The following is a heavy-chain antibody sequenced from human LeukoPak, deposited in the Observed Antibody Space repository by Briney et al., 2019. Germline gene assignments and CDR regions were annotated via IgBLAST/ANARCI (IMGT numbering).Heavy chain of an antibody. CDR1: GFTFSSYG. J-gene: IGHJ3*02. D-gene: IGHD6-19*01. CDR3: ARALTSGWYLDAFNI. V-gene: IGHV3-30*03. CDR2: ISYDGSNK. Sequence: GGSLRLSCAASGFTFSSYGMHWVRQAPGKGLEWVAVISYDGSNKCYADSVKGRFTISRDNSKNTLFLEMNSLRAEDTAVYYCARALTSGWYLDAFNIWGQGTMVTVSS.